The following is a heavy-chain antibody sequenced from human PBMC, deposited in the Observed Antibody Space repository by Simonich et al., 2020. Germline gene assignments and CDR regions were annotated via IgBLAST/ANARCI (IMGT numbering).Heavy chain of an antibody. CDR2: NNHSRRT. J-gene: IGHJ1*01. CDR1: GGSFSGDY. V-gene: IGHV4-34*01. Sequence: QVQLQQWGAGLLKPSETLSLTCAVDGGSFSGDYWSWIRHPQGKGLEWIGENNHSRRTNYNPTLKSRVTISVDTSKNQFSLKLSSVTAADTAVYYCARGLRVAAAGTAFQHWGQGTLVTVSS. CDR3: ARGLRVAAAGTAFQH. D-gene: IGHD6-13*01.